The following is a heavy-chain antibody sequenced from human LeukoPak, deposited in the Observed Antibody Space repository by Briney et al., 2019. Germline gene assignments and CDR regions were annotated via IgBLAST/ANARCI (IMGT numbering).Heavy chain of an antibody. Sequence: SETLSLTCTVSGGSISSYYWNWIRQPPGKGLEWIGYIYYSGITNYNPSLKSRVTISVDTSKSQFSLRLSSVTAADTALYYCARAGRWEGRPHAFDIWGQGTMVTVSS. V-gene: IGHV4-59*01. J-gene: IGHJ3*02. D-gene: IGHD1-26*01. CDR1: GGSISSYY. CDR2: IYYSGIT. CDR3: ARAGRWEGRPHAFDI.